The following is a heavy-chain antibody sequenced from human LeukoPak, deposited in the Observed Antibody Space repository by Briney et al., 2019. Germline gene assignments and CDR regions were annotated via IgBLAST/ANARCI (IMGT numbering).Heavy chain of an antibody. Sequence: GGSPRLSCVASGFTFDDYWMHWVRQIPGKGLVWISDINTDGSRTRYANSVRGRFTISRDNAKNTVYLQMNSLRADDTGIFYCLRGELTPGVGYWGQGTLVTVSS. J-gene: IGHJ4*02. CDR2: INTDGSRT. CDR3: LRGELTPGVGY. V-gene: IGHV3-74*01. D-gene: IGHD1-1*01. CDR1: GFTFDDYW.